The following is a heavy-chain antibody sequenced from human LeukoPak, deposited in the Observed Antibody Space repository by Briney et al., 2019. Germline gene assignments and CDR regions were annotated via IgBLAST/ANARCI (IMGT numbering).Heavy chain of an antibody. CDR3: ARGRYDFWSGYSHNWFDP. Sequence: PSGTLSLTCAVYGGSFSGYYWSWIRQPPGKGLEWIGEINHSGSTNYNPSLKSRVTISVDTSKNQFSLKLSSVTAADTAVYYCARGRYDFWSGYSHNWFDPWGQGTLVTVSS. CDR2: INHSGST. J-gene: IGHJ5*02. V-gene: IGHV4-34*01. CDR1: GGSFSGYY. D-gene: IGHD3-3*01.